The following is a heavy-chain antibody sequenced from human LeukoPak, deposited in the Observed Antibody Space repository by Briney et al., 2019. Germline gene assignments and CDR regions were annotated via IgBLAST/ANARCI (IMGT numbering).Heavy chain of an antibody. Sequence: ASVKVSCKAFGYTFTSNYMHWVRQAPGQGPEWMGVISPSGGSTTYAQKFQGRVTLTRDMSTSTDYLELSSLGSEDTGVYYCARDNSVRDEAWWFNPWGQGTLVTVSS. CDR2: ISPSGGST. CDR3: ARDNSVRDEAWWFNP. D-gene: IGHD5-24*01. V-gene: IGHV1-46*01. J-gene: IGHJ5*02. CDR1: GYTFTSNY.